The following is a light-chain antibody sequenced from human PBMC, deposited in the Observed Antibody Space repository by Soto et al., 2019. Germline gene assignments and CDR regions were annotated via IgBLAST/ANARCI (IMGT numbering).Light chain of an antibody. CDR1: QSVSYN. J-gene: IGKJ4*01. CDR3: QQYKKWPPLT. CDR2: GAL. Sequence: EIVMTQSQATLSVSPGETATLSCRASQSVSYNLAWYQQKPGQGPRHLLYGALTRATGIPARFSGSGSGTEVTLTISSLQSEDFAVYYCQQYKKWPPLTFGGGTKVEIK. V-gene: IGKV3-15*01.